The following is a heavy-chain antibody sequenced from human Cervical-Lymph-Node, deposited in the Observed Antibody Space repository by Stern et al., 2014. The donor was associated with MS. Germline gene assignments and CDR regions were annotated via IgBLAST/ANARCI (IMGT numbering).Heavy chain of an antibody. CDR2: VYYDGTS. J-gene: IGHJ1*01. D-gene: IGHD1-1*01. CDR3: ALERQAEYFQR. CDR1: GGSITSRTSY. Sequence: QVQLQESGPGLVTPSETLSLTCTVSGGSITSRTSYWSWIRQPPGKGLEWIGYVYYDGTSNYNSPLRSRTTLSVDTSKNQFSLKLHSVTAADTAVYYCALERQAEYFQRWGQGTLVTVSS. V-gene: IGHV4-61*01.